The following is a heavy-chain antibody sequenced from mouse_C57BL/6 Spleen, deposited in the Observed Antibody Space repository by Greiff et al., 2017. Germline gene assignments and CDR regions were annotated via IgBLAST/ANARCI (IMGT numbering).Heavy chain of an antibody. CDR1: GYTFTSYW. CDR2: IYPSSGGT. Sequence: QVQLQQPGPELVKPGASVKLSCKASGYTFTSYWMHWVKQRPGRGLEWIGRIYPSSGGTNYNEKFKSKATLTVDKPSSPAYMQLSSLTSEDSAVYCCAWGYYGSPYFDYWGQGTMVTVSA. D-gene: IGHD1-1*01. V-gene: IGHV1-72*01. J-gene: IGHJ3*01. CDR3: AWGYYGSPYFDY.